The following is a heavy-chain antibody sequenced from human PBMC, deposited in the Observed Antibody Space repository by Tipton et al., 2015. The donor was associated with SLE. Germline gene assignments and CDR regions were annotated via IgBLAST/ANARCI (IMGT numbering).Heavy chain of an antibody. CDR3: ARCNDFWSGHSHFDY. Sequence: QLVQSGAEVKKPGSSVKVSCKASGGTFSSYTINWVRQAPGQGLEWMGGIIPLLDISNYAQKLQGRVTITADRSTSTAYMELSSLRSEDTAVYYCARCNDFWSGHSHFDYWGPGTLVTVTS. J-gene: IGHJ4*02. D-gene: IGHD3-3*01. CDR1: GGTFSSYT. V-gene: IGHV1-69*09. CDR2: IIPLLDIS.